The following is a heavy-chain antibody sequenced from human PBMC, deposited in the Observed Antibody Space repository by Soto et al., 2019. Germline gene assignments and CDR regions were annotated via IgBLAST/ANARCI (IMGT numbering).Heavy chain of an antibody. J-gene: IGHJ5*02. CDR3: ARDSSGWYVDWFDP. V-gene: IGHV3-23*01. CDR2: ISGSGGST. D-gene: IGHD6-19*01. Sequence: EVQLLESGGGLVQPGGSLRLSCAASGFTFSSYAMSWVRQAPGKGLEWVSAISGSGGSTYYADSMKGRFTISRDNSKNTLYLQMNSLRAEYTAVYYCARDSSGWYVDWFDPWGQGTLVTVSS. CDR1: GFTFSSYA.